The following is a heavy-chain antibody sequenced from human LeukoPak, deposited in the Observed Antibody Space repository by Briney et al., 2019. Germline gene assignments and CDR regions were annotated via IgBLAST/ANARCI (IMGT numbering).Heavy chain of an antibody. J-gene: IGHJ4*02. D-gene: IGHD2-2*01. CDR3: ARDSNY. CDR2: ISSGSSTI. CDR1: GFTFSSFS. Sequence: GGSLRLSCAASGFTFSSFSMNLVCQAPGKGLEWVSFISSGSSTIYYADSVKGLFTISRDNAKNSLCLQMNSLRDEVTGVYYCARDSNYWGQGTLVTVSS. V-gene: IGHV3-48*02.